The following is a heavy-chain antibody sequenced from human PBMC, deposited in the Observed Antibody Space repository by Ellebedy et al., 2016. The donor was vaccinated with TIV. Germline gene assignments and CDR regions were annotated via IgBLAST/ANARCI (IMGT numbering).Heavy chain of an antibody. CDR2: ISYDGSRE. CDR1: GLTFSSYT. V-gene: IGHV3-30-3*01. J-gene: IGHJ4*02. CDR3: ASLGYSSSWSSKPPSDY. Sequence: GESLKISCAASGLTFSSYTMHWVRQAPGKGLEWVAYISYDGSREYYSDSVKGRFPISRDTSNNTLYLPMNSLIADDTALYYCASLGYSSSWSSKPPSDYWGQGTLVTVSS. D-gene: IGHD6-13*01.